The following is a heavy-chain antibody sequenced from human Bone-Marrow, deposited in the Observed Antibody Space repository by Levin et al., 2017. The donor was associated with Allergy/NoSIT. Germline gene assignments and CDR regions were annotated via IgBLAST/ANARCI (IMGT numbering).Heavy chain of an antibody. CDR2: INHSGST. D-gene: IGHD5-18*01. Sequence: SETLSLTCAVYGGSFSGYYWSWIRQPPGKGLEWIGEINHSGSTNYNPSLKSRVTISVDTSKNQFSLKLSSVTAADTAVYYCARVGYSYGYYYYYYMDVWGKGTTVTVSS. CDR1: GGSFSGYY. CDR3: ARVGYSYGYYYYYYMDV. V-gene: IGHV4-34*01. J-gene: IGHJ6*03.